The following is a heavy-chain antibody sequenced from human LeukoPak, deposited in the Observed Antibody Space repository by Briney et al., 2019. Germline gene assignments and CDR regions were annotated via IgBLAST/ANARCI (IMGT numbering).Heavy chain of an antibody. CDR1: GGSISSYY. CDR2: IYYSGSN. J-gene: IGHJ4*02. V-gene: IGHV4-59*01. D-gene: IGHD3-3*01. CDR3: ARGFLEGDY. Sequence: KPSETLSLTCTVSGGSISSYYWSWIRQPPGKGLEWIGYIYYSGSNNYNPSLKSRVTISVDTSKNQFSLKLSSVTAADTAVYYCARGFLEGDYWGQGTLVTVSS.